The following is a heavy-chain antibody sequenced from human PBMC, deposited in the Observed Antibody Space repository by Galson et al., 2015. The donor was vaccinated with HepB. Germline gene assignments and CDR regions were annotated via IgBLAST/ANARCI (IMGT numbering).Heavy chain of an antibody. CDR2: IYTSGST. J-gene: IGHJ3*02. CDR3: ARSTWKQHQEDI. D-gene: IGHD5-18*01. V-gene: IGHV4-61*02. Sequence: TLSLTCTVSGGSISSGSYYWSWIRQPAGKGLEWIGRIYTSGSTNYNPSLKSRVTMSVDTSKNQFSLKLSSVTAADTAVYYCARSTWKQHQEDIWGQGTMVTVSS. CDR1: GGSISSGSYY.